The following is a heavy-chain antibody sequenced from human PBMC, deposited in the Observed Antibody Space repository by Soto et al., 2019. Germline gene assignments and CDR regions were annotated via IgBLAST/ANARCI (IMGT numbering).Heavy chain of an antibody. CDR3: ARDLWGYCGTDCYPLDV. V-gene: IGHV4-59*01. CDR2: MYNTGST. J-gene: IGHJ6*02. D-gene: IGHD2-21*02. Sequence: QVQLQESGPGLVKPSETLSLTCTVSGGSISSYYWSWIRQPPGKGLEWIGYMYNTGSTVYNPSLKCRVTISVDPSKNQFSLKLNAVTAADTAVYYCARDLWGYCGTDCYPLDVWGQGTTVTVSS. CDR1: GGSISSYY.